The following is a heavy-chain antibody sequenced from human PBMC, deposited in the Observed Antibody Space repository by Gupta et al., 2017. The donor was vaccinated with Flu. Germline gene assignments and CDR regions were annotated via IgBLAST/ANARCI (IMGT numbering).Heavy chain of an antibody. V-gene: IGHV4-39*01. J-gene: IGHJ5*02. D-gene: IGHD3-3*01. CDR2: IYYSGST. CDR3: ATQNYDFWSGAPNWFDP. Sequence: QLQLQESGPGLVKPSETLSLTCTVSGGSISSSSYYWGWIRQPPGKGLEWIGSIYYSGSTYYNPSLKSRVTISVDTSKNQFSLKLSSVTAADTAVYYCATQNYDFWSGAPNWFDPWGQGTLVTVSS. CDR1: GGSISSSSYY.